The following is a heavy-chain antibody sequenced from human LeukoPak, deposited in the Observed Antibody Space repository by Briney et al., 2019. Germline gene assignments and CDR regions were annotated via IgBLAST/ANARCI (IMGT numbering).Heavy chain of an antibody. D-gene: IGHD3-10*01. J-gene: IGHJ4*02. V-gene: IGHV4-39*01. CDR3: ARRKGFGEGYFDS. CDR2: IYYSRST. Sequence: SEALSLTCTVSGGSISNTLYYWAWIRQPPGKGLESIGSIYYSRSTYYSPSLKSRVTISVDTSKNQFSLKLTSVTAADTAVYYCARRKGFGEGYFDSWGQGTLVTVSS. CDR1: GGSISNTLYY.